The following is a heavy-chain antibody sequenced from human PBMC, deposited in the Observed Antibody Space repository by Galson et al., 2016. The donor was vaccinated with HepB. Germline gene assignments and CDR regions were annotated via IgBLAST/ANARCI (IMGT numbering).Heavy chain of an antibody. CDR1: GFTFSTYS. CDR3: AKDGGQQVVRWERLRKVYYYYPMDV. V-gene: IGHV3-48*02. D-gene: IGHD6-13*01. Sequence: SLRLSCAASGFTFSTYSMNWVRQAPGKGLEWVSYIGCGSTTIYNATSVNGRFTLSRDNAKNSLYLQMNSLRDDDTAVYYCAKDGGQQVVRWERLRKVYYYYPMDVWGQGTTVTVSS. J-gene: IGHJ6*02. CDR2: IGCGSTTI.